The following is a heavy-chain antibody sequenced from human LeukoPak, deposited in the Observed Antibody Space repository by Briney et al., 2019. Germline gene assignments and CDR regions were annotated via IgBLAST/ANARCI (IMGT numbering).Heavy chain of an antibody. J-gene: IGHJ5*02. CDR1: GGSISNSNYY. V-gene: IGHV4-39*02. CDR2: TYYTGST. CDR3: ARDWAYCGGDCPPVWFDP. D-gene: IGHD2-21*02. Sequence: SETLSLTCTVSGGSISNSNYYWGWIRQPPGKGLEWIGSTYYTGSTYYNPSLKSRVTIPVDTSKNQFSLKLSSVTAADTAVYYCARDWAYCGGDCPPVWFDPWGQGTLVTVSS.